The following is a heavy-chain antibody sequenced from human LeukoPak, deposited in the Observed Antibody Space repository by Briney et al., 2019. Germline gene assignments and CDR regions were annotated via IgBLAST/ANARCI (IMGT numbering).Heavy chain of an antibody. J-gene: IGHJ6*02. V-gene: IGHV4-31*03. CDR2: IYYSGST. CDR1: GGSISSGGYY. D-gene: IGHD3-3*01. Sequence: PSETLSLTCTVSGGSISSGGYYWSWIRQHPGKGLEWIGYIYYSGSTYYNPSLKSRVTISVDTSKNQFSLKLSSVTAADTAVYYCARDGVVTGYYYGMDVWGQGTTVTVSS. CDR3: ARDGVVTGYYYGMDV.